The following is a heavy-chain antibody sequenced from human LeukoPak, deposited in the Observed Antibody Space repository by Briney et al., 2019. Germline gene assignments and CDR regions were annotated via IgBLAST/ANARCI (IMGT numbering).Heavy chain of an antibody. V-gene: IGHV1-46*01. Sequence: ASVKVSCKASGYTFTGYYMHWVRQAPGQGLEWMGIINPSGGSTSYAQKFQGRVTMTRDTSTTTVYMELSSLKSEDTAVYYCARGGEYYGSGSQYNVGWFDPWGQGTLVTVSS. CDR3: ARGGEYYGSGSQYNVGWFDP. CDR1: GYTFTGYY. J-gene: IGHJ5*02. CDR2: INPSGGST. D-gene: IGHD3-10*01.